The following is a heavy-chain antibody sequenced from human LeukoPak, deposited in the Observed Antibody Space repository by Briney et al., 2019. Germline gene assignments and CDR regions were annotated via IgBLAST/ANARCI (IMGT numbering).Heavy chain of an antibody. D-gene: IGHD1-26*01. CDR1: GFTFSSYA. CDR3: AKEGGGAATGWYFDL. V-gene: IGHV3-30-3*01. Sequence: GGSLRLSCAASGFTFSSYAMHWVRQAPGKGLEWVAVISYDGSNKYYADSVKGRFTISRDNSKNTLYLQMNSLRAEDTAVYYCAKEGGGAATGWYFDLWGRGTLVTVSS. CDR2: ISYDGSNK. J-gene: IGHJ2*01.